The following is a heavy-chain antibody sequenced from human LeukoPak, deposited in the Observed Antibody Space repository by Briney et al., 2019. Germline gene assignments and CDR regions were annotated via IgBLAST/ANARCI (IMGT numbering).Heavy chain of an antibody. D-gene: IGHD6-13*01. J-gene: IGHJ6*02. CDR1: GFTFSSYS. CDR3: ARDRYSSSWYSIYYYGMDV. V-gene: IGHV3-21*01. CDR2: ISSSSSYI. Sequence: GGSLRLSCAASGFTFSSYSMNWVPQAPGKGLEGVSSISSSSSYIYYADSVKGRFTISRDNAKNSLYLQMNNLRAEDTAVCYCARDRYSSSWYSIYYYGMDVWGQGTTVTVSS.